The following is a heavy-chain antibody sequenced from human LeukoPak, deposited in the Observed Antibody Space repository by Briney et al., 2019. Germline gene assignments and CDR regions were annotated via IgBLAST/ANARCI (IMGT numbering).Heavy chain of an antibody. V-gene: IGHV4-38-2*01. J-gene: IGHJ4*02. D-gene: IGHD5-18*01. CDR1: GYSISSGYY. Sequence: SETLSLTCAVSGYSISSGYYWGWIRPPPGKGLECIGSIYHSGSTYYNPSLKSRVTISVDTSKNQFSLKLSSVTAADTAVYYCARGDTAMAHYFTTGAREPWSPSPQ. CDR2: IYHSGST. CDR3: ARGDTAMAHYFTT.